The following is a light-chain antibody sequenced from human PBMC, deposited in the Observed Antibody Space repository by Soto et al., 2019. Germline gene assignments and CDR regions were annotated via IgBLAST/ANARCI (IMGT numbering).Light chain of an antibody. CDR3: GTWDSSLSAGE. V-gene: IGLV1-51*01. Sequence: QSVLTQPPSVSAAPGQKVTISCSGSSSNIGNNYVSWYQQPPGTAPKLLIYDNNKRPSGIPDRFSGSKSGTSATLGITGLQTGDEADYYCGTWDSSLSAGEFGGGTKLTVL. CDR1: SSNIGNNY. J-gene: IGLJ2*01. CDR2: DNN.